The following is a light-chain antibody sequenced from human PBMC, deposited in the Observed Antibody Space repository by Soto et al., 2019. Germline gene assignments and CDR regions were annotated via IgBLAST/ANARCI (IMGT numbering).Light chain of an antibody. CDR3: CSFAGSLYV. V-gene: IGLV2-23*01. Sequence: QSVLTQPASVSGSPGQSITISCTGGSRDVGGYNLVSWYQQHPGKVPKLIIYEGNQRPSGVSNRFSGSKSGNTASLTISGLQAEDEADYYCCSFAGSLYVFGTGTKLTVL. J-gene: IGLJ1*01. CDR1: SRDVGGYNL. CDR2: EGN.